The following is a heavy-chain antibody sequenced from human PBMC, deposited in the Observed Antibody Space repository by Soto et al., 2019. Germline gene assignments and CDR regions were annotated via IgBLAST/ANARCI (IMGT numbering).Heavy chain of an antibody. V-gene: IGHV3-23*01. J-gene: IGHJ4*02. CDR2: ISGSGRSS. CDR1: GFTFNTFA. D-gene: IGHD6-13*01. CDR3: ATEGPGTLRPFDN. Sequence: DVQVLESGGGLVQPGGSLRLSCAASGFTFNTFAMNWVRQAPGKGLEWVSAISGSGRSSYYADSLKGRFTISRDNSKNMVYLQMDSLRVDDTAIYYCATEGPGTLRPFDNWGQGTLVTVSS.